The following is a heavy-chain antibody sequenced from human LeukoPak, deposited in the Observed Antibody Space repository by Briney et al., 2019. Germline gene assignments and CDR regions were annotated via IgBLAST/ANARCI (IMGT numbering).Heavy chain of an antibody. J-gene: IGHJ6*02. CDR3: ARSGCSSTSCYRGMDV. CDR2: ISSSSSYI. V-gene: IGHV3-21*01. CDR1: GFTFSNYN. Sequence: PGGSLRLSCAASGFTFSNYNMNWVRQAPGKGLEWVSSISSSSSYIYYADSVKGRFTISRDNAKNSLYLQMNSLRAEDTAVYYCARSGCSSTSCYRGMDVWGQGTTVTVSS. D-gene: IGHD2-2*01.